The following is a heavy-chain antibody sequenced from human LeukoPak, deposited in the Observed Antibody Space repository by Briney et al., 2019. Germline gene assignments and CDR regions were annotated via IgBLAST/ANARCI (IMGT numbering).Heavy chain of an antibody. J-gene: IGHJ4*02. CDR2: IYSGGST. D-gene: IGHD6-13*01. CDR1: GFTVSSNY. CDR3: AREGSIAAAAAPYFDY. V-gene: IGHV3-66*02. Sequence: GGSLRLSCAASGFTVSSNYMSWVRQAPGKGLERVSVIYSGGSTYYADSVKGRFTISRDNSKNTLYLQMNSLRAEDTAVYYCAREGSIAAAAAPYFDYWGQGTLVTVSS.